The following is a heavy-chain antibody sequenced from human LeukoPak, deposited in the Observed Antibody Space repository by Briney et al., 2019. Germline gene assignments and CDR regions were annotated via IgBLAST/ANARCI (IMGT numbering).Heavy chain of an antibody. D-gene: IGHD2-2*03. J-gene: IGHJ4*02. CDR1: GFTFDNYG. CDR2: IRSDGGIK. CDR3: AKGIVGYCSSTSCYLGGSRLGPFDY. Sequence: GGSLRLSCAASGFTFDNYGMHWVRQAPGKGLEWVAFIRSDGGIKYYADSVKGRFTISRDNSKNTLYLQVNSLRAEDTAVYFCAKGIVGYCSSTSCYLGGSRLGPFDYWGQGTLVTVSS. V-gene: IGHV3-30*02.